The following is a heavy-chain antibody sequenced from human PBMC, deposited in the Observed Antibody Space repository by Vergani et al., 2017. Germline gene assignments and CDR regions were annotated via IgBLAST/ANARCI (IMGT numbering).Heavy chain of an antibody. Sequence: QLQLQESDSRLVNPSQTLSLTCTLSGDAIRRDTYSWNWVRQPPGKPLEWIGSVYYSGTTYYNPSLGGRVTMSIDKSKTHFSLTLTSVNAADSAFYFCARGQTGYSRDWSTYFFYMDVWGNGP. V-gene: IGHV4-30-2*01. D-gene: IGHD6-19*01. CDR3: ARGQTGYSRDWSTYFFYMDV. CDR2: VYYSGTT. CDR1: GDAIRRDTYS. J-gene: IGHJ6*03.